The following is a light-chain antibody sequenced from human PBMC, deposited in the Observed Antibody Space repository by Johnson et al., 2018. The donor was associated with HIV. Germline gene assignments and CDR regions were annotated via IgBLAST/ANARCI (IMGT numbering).Light chain of an antibody. CDR2: DNN. V-gene: IGLV1-51*01. Sequence: QSVLTQPPSVSAAPGQKVTISCSGSSYNIGNNYVSWYQQLPGTAPKLLIYDNNKRPSGTPDRFSGSKSGPSATLGITGLQTGDEADYYCGTWDSILSAYVFGTGTKVTVL. CDR3: GTWDSILSAYV. J-gene: IGLJ1*01. CDR1: SYNIGNNY.